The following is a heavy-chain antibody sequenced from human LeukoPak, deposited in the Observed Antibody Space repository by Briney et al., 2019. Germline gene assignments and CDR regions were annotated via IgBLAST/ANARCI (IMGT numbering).Heavy chain of an antibody. CDR2: IYSGGNT. D-gene: IGHD2-2*01. Sequence: GGSLRLSCAASGFSVSSNHVSWVRQAPGKGLEWVSVIYSGGNTYYADSVKGRFTISKDNSKNTLYLQMNSLRAEDTAVYYCAKDPYCSSTSCYLNGNFQHWGQGTLVTVSS. J-gene: IGHJ1*01. V-gene: IGHV3-53*01. CDR1: GFSVSSNH. CDR3: AKDPYCSSTSCYLNGNFQH.